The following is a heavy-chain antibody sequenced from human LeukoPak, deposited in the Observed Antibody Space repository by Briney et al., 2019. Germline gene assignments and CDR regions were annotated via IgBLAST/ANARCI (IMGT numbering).Heavy chain of an antibody. CDR1: GFTFSSYG. CDR2: IRYDGSNK. CDR3: AIYYDFWSGSGHDAFDI. Sequence: GGSLRLSCAASGFTFSSYGMHWVRQAPGKGLEWVAFIRYDGSNKYYADSVKGRFTISRDNSKNTLYLQMNSLRAEDTAVYYCAIYYDFWSGSGHDAFDIWGQGTMVTVSS. D-gene: IGHD3-3*01. J-gene: IGHJ3*02. V-gene: IGHV3-30*02.